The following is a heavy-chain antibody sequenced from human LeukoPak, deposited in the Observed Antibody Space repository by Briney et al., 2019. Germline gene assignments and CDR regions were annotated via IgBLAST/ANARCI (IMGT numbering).Heavy chain of an antibody. CDR2: ISGSGGST. V-gene: IGHV3-23*01. Sequence: PGGSLRLSCAASGFTFSGYAMSWVRQAPGKGLEWVSAISGSGGSTYYADSVKGRFTISRDNSKNTLYLQMNSLRAEDTAVYYCAKDVFLAAAGEYYFDYWGQGTLVTVSS. CDR3: AKDVFLAAAGEYYFDY. J-gene: IGHJ4*02. D-gene: IGHD6-13*01. CDR1: GFTFSGYA.